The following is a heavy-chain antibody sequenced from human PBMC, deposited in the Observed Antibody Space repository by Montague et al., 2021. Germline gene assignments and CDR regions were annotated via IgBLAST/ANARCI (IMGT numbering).Heavy chain of an antibody. D-gene: IGHD6-13*01. Sequence: TLSLTCTVSGDSLSSVGYSWTWIRQHPGKGLEWIGYMYYSGSTYYNPSLKSRVNISGDASKNHFSLRLTSVTAADTAVYYCARGRLATGDFDYWGQGTLVTVSS. J-gene: IGHJ4*02. CDR1: GDSLSSVGYS. CDR3: ARGRLATGDFDY. V-gene: IGHV4-31*03. CDR2: MYYSGST.